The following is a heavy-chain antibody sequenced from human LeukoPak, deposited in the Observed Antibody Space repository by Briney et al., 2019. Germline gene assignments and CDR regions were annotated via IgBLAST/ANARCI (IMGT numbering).Heavy chain of an antibody. Sequence: GGSLRLSCAASGLTVSNNYMNWVCQAPGKGLEWVSVIDSGGNTYYADSVKGRFTTSRDSSKNTVFLQMTSLRAEDTAIYYCARDWNGDYAIENWGQGTLVIVSS. J-gene: IGHJ4*02. CDR1: GLTVSNNY. V-gene: IGHV3-66*01. CDR3: ARDWNGDYAIEN. CDR2: IDSGGNT. D-gene: IGHD4-17*01.